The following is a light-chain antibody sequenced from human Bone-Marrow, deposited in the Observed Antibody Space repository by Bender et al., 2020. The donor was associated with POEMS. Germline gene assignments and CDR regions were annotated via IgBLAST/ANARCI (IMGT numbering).Light chain of an antibody. J-gene: IGLJ2*01. Sequence: SYELTQDPAVSVALGQTVSFTCQGDGLRTYYASWYQQKPGQAPLLVMYSDNQRPSGIPDRFSGSRSGDTVSLTITGAQAETESDDYCVTRDRSGRVVFFGGGTRMTVL. CDR1: GLRTYY. V-gene: IGLV3-19*01. CDR3: VTRDRSGRVVF. CDR2: SDN.